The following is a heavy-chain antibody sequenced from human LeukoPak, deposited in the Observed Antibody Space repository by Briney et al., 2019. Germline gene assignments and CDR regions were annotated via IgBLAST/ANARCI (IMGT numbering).Heavy chain of an antibody. CDR3: AGGTLSSGWYYFDY. Sequence: SETLSLTCTVSGGSISSYYWSWIRQPPGKGLGWIGYIYYSGSTNYNPSLKSRVTISVDTSKNQFSLKLSSVTAADTAVYYCAGGTLSSGWYYFDYWGQGTLVTVSS. CDR1: GGSISSYY. D-gene: IGHD6-19*01. CDR2: IYYSGST. J-gene: IGHJ4*02. V-gene: IGHV4-59*01.